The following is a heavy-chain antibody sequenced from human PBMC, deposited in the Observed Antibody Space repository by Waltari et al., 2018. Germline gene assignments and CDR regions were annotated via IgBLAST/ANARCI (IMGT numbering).Heavy chain of an antibody. CDR1: GGSISSSSYY. Sequence: QLQLQESGPGLVKPSETLSLTCTVSGGSISSSSYYWGWIRQPPGKGLEWIGSIYYSGITYYNPSLKSRVTISVDTSKNQCSLKLSSVTAADTAVYYCASVSYDFWSGYSYYFDYWGQGTLVTVSS. CDR2: IYYSGIT. J-gene: IGHJ4*02. CDR3: ASVSYDFWSGYSYYFDY. V-gene: IGHV4-39*01. D-gene: IGHD3-3*01.